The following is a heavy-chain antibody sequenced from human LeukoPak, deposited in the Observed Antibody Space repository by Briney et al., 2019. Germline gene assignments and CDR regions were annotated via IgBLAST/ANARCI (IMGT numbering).Heavy chain of an antibody. CDR3: GRYLHSTVGANDY. V-gene: IGHV3-23*01. Sequence: GGSLRLSCTVSGFTFSNYVMTWVRQAPGKGLEGVSVIGLSGNTYYPDSVKGRFTVSRDNSKNTVSLQINGLRVEDTAVYYCGRYLHSTVGANDYWGQGTLVTVSS. D-gene: IGHD1-26*01. CDR1: GFTFSNYV. CDR2: IGLSGNT. J-gene: IGHJ4*02.